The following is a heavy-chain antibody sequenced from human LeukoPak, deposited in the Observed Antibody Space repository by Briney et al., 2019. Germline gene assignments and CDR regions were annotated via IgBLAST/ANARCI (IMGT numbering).Heavy chain of an antibody. CDR2: INPSGGST. CDR1: GYTFTSYY. Sequence: ASVKVSCKASGYTFTSYYMHWVRQAPGQGLEWMGIINPSGGSTSYAQKFQGRVTMTRDMSTSTVYMELSSLRSDDTAVYYCARVVVGATIYFDYWGQGTLVTVSS. J-gene: IGHJ4*02. CDR3: ARVVVGATIYFDY. V-gene: IGHV1-46*01. D-gene: IGHD1-26*01.